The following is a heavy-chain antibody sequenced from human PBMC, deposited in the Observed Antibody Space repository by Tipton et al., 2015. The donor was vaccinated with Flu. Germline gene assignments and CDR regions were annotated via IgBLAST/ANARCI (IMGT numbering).Heavy chain of an antibody. CDR3: ARVWSSFVATASLDY. Sequence: TLSLTCTVSGGSISTSGYYWGWIRQPPGKGLEWIGSIRYGGSSYYTPSLKSRVTISLDMSKDQFSLKLASVTAADTAVYYSARVWSSFVATASLDYWGRGTLVTVSS. CDR1: GGSISTSGYY. J-gene: IGHJ4*02. CDR2: IRYGGSS. V-gene: IGHV4-39*07. D-gene: IGHD1-1*01.